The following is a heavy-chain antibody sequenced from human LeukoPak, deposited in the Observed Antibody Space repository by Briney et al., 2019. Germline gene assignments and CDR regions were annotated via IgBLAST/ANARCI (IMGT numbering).Heavy chain of an antibody. V-gene: IGHV3-23*01. D-gene: IGHD3-22*01. J-gene: IGHJ4*02. CDR3: ARDYYDSSGLDY. CDR2: ISGSGSNT. Sequence: GGSLRLSCAASGFTFSNYAMNWVRQAPGKGLEWVSAISGSGSNTYYADSVKGRFTISRDNSKNTLYLQMNSLRAEDTAVYYCARDYYDSSGLDYWGQGTLVTVSS. CDR1: GFTFSNYA.